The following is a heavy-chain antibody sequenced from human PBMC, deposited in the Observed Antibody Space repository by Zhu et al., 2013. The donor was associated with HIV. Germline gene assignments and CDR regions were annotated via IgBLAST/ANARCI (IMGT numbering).Heavy chain of an antibody. V-gene: IGHV1-2*02. CDR3: ARSWFGYNYYYYMDV. Sequence: QVQLVQSGAEVKKPGASVKVSCKASGYTFTGYYMHWVRQAPGQGLEWMGWINPNSGGTNYAQEFQGRVTMTRDTSITTAYMELSRLRSDDTAVYYCARSWFGYNYYYYMDVWGKGTTVTVSS. CDR1: GYTFTGYY. CDR2: INPNSGGT. D-gene: IGHD3-10*01. J-gene: IGHJ6*03.